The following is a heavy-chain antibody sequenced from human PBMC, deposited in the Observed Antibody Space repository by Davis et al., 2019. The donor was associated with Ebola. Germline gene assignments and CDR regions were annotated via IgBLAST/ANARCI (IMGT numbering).Heavy chain of an antibody. CDR2: INHSGST. CDR3: ARDGYSSSWYDSFFDP. J-gene: IGHJ5*02. D-gene: IGHD6-13*01. CDR1: GGSFSGYY. V-gene: IGHV4-34*01. Sequence: SETLSLTCAVYGGSFSGYYWSWIRQPPGKGLKWIGEINHSGSTNYNPSLKSRVTISVDTSKNQFSLKLSSVTAADTAVYYCARDGYSSSWYDSFFDPWGQGTLVTVSS.